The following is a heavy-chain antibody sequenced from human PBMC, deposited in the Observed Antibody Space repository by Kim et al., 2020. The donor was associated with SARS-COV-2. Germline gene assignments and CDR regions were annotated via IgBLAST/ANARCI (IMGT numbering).Heavy chain of an antibody. V-gene: IGHV4-34*01. J-gene: IGHJ5*02. CDR1: GGSFSGYY. CDR2: INHSGST. CDR3: ARAPGGRKFDP. Sequence: SETLSLTCAVYGGSFSGYYWSWIRQPPGKGLEWIGEINHSGSTNYNPSLKSRVTISVDTSKNQFSLKLSSVTAADTAVYYCARAPGGRKFDPWGQGTRVT. D-gene: IGHD1-26*01.